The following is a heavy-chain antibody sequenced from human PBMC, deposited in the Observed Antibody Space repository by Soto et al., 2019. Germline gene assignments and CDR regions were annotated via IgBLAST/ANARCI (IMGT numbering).Heavy chain of an antibody. CDR1: GFTVSSNY. J-gene: IGHJ5*02. Sequence: VQLVESGGGLIQPGGSLRLSCAASGFTVSSNYMSGVRQAPGKGLEWVSVIHSGGSTYYADSVKGRFTISSDNLKNTLYLQMNNLRADDTAVYYCARDLFYDRDLGGFDPWGQGTLVTVSS. D-gene: IGHD3-22*01. CDR3: ARDLFYDRDLGGFDP. V-gene: IGHV3-53*01. CDR2: IHSGGST.